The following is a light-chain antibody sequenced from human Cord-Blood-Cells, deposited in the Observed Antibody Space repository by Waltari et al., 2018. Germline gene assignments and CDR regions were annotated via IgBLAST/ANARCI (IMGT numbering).Light chain of an antibody. V-gene: IGLV3-1*01. Sequence: SYELNQPPSVSVSPGQTASIPCPGDKLGDKYACWYQQKPGPSPVLVIYQDSKRPSGIPERFSGSNSGNTATLTISGTQAMDEADYYCQAWDSSIVVFGGGTKLTVL. CDR3: QAWDSSIVV. J-gene: IGLJ2*01. CDR1: KLGDKY. CDR2: QDS.